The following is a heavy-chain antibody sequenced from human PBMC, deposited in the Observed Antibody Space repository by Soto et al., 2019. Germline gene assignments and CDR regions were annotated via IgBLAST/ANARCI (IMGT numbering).Heavy chain of an antibody. CDR3: ARTRITAAGTFDF. J-gene: IGHJ4*02. V-gene: IGHV4-59*12. CDR2: IYYSGST. D-gene: IGHD6-13*01. Sequence: SETLSLTCTVSGGSISSYYWSWIRQPPGKGLEWIGYIYYSGSTNYNPSLKSRVTISVDTSKNHFSLQLNSVTPEDTAVYYCARTRITAAGTFDFWGQGTLVTVSS. CDR1: GGSISSYY.